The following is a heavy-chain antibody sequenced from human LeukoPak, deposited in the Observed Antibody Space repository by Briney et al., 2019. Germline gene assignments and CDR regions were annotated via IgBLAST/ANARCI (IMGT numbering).Heavy chain of an antibody. J-gene: IGHJ2*01. CDR3: ARHTIQWYFDL. V-gene: IGHV4-34*01. CDR2: INHSGST. CDR1: GGSFSGYY. Sequence: SETLSLTCAVYGGSFSGYYWSWIRQPPGKGPEWIGEINHSGSTNYNPSLKSRVTISVDTSKNQFSLKLSSVTAADTAVYYCARHTIQWYFDLWGRGTLVTVSS. D-gene: IGHD3-9*01.